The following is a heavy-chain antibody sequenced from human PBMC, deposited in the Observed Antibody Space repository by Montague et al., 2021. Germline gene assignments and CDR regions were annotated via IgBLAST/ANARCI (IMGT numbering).Heavy chain of an antibody. CDR1: GGSFSGHY. D-gene: IGHD1-26*01. CDR3: ARYLHTSKYSGSHYLSRQYGMDV. Sequence: SETLSLTCAAYGGSFSGHYWSWIRQPPGKGLEWIGETNHSGSTNYNPSLKSRVTMSVDTSKNQFSLNLSSVTAADTAVYYCARYLHTSKYSGSHYLSRQYGMDVWGQGTTVPVSS. CDR2: TNHSGST. V-gene: IGHV4-34*01. J-gene: IGHJ6*02.